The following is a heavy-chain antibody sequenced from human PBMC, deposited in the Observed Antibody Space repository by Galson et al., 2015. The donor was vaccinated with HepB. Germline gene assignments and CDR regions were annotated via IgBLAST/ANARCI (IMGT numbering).Heavy chain of an antibody. CDR3: ATPLLDIVVVPAAIFGAFDI. CDR2: IIPIFGTA. CDR1: GGTFSSYA. Sequence: SVKVSCKASGGTFSSYAISWVRQAPGQGLEWMGGIIPIFGTANYAQKFQGRVTITADESTSTAYMELSSLRSEDTAVYYCATPLLDIVVVPAAIFGAFDIWGQGTMVTVPS. J-gene: IGHJ3*02. V-gene: IGHV1-69*13. D-gene: IGHD2-2*01.